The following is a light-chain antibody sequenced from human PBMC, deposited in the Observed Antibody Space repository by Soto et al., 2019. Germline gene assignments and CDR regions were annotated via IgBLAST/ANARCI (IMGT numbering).Light chain of an antibody. CDR2: SAC. CDR3: QQYNNWPPWT. V-gene: IGKV3-15*01. Sequence: IVMTQSPATLSVSPGERVTLSCRASQSISSNLAWYQYIVGQAPRLLIYSACTRATGIPARFSGSGSGTEFTLTISSLQSEDYAVYYCQQYNNWPPWTFGQGTKVEIK. J-gene: IGKJ1*01. CDR1: QSISSN.